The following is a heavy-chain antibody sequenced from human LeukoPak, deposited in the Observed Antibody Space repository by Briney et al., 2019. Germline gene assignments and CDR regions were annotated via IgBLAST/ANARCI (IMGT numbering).Heavy chain of an antibody. CDR3: ARPLRITMIVVDDAFDI. CDR1: GYTFTSYD. V-gene: IGHV1-8*01. D-gene: IGHD3-22*01. CDR2: MNPNSGNT. J-gene: IGHJ3*02. Sequence: ASVKVSCTASGYTFTSYDINWVRQATGQGLEWMGWMNPNSGNTGYAQKFQGRVTITRNTSISTDYMELSSLRSEDTAVYYCARPLRITMIVVDDAFDIWGQGTMVTVSS.